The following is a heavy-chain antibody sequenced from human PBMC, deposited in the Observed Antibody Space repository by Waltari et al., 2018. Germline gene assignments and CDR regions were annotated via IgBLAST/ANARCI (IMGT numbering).Heavy chain of an antibody. J-gene: IGHJ6*02. D-gene: IGHD2-15*01. V-gene: IGHV3-9*01. CDR2: ISWDSVNT. CDR1: GFNFYAHA. Sequence: EVQLVESGGGLVQPGRSLRLSCAASGFNFYAHAMHWVRQAPGKGLEWVSGISWDSVNTGYADSVKGRFTISRDNAKNLLYLQMNNLRVEDTAFYYCGKDITPGGMDVWGRGTAVTVSS. CDR3: GKDITPGGMDV.